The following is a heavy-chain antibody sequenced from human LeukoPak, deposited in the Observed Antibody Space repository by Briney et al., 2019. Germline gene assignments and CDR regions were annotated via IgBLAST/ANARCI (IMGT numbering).Heavy chain of an antibody. Sequence: SETLSLTCAVYGGSFSGYYWSWIRQPPGKGLEWIGEINHSGSTNYNPSLKSRVTISVDTSKNQFSLKLSSVTAADTAVYYCARERARGGANAFDIWGQGTMVTVSS. CDR1: GGSFSGYY. CDR2: INHSGST. D-gene: IGHD3-10*01. J-gene: IGHJ3*02. V-gene: IGHV4-34*01. CDR3: ARERARGGANAFDI.